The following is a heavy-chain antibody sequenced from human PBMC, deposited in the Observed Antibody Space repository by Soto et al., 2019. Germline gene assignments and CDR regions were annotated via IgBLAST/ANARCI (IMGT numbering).Heavy chain of an antibody. Sequence: QVQLVQSGAEVKKPGASVKVSCKASGYTFTNYGISWVRQAPGQGLEWMGWISTYNGHTTSAHKLQGRVTMTTDTSTSTAYMELRSLRSDDTAVYYCARDWGQQWLAYGMDVWGQGTTVTVSS. CDR2: ISTYNGHT. D-gene: IGHD6-19*01. V-gene: IGHV1-18*01. J-gene: IGHJ6*02. CDR1: GYTFTNYG. CDR3: ARDWGQQWLAYGMDV.